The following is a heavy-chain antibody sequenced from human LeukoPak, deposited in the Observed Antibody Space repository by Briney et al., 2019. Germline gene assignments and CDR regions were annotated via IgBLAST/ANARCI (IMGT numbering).Heavy chain of an antibody. D-gene: IGHD6-6*01. J-gene: IGHJ4*02. Sequence: GGSLRLSCAASGFTFDDYAMHWVRQAPGKGLEWVSGISVSGADTYYADSVKGRFTISRDNSKNTVSLRLNSLRAEDSAIYYCASRKEYSTSSVFYWGQGTLVTVSS. CDR2: ISVSGADT. CDR1: GFTFDDYA. CDR3: ASRKEYSTSSVFY. V-gene: IGHV3-23*01.